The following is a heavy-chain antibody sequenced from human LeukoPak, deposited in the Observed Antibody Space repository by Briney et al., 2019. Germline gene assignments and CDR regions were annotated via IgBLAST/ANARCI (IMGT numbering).Heavy chain of an antibody. J-gene: IGHJ4*02. Sequence: PGGSLRLSCKGSGYSFTSYWISWGRQMPGKGLDWMGRIDPSNSYTDYSPSFQGLVTISADKSIGTAYLQWSSLKASDTAIYYCARHLGDFWGQGTLVTVSS. CDR2: IDPSNSYT. D-gene: IGHD3-16*01. V-gene: IGHV5-10-1*01. CDR1: GYSFTSYW. CDR3: ARHLGDF.